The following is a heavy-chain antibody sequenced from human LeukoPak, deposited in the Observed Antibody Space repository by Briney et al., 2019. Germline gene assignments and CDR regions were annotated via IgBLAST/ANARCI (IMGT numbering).Heavy chain of an antibody. V-gene: IGHV3-53*01. CDR2: IYSGGST. CDR1: GGTFSSYA. Sequence: ASVKVSCKASGGTFSSYAISWVRQAPGKGLEWVSVIYSGGSTYYADSVKGRFTISRDNSKNTLYLQMNSLRAEDTAVYYCARDLDFWSGYPDWGQGTLVTVSS. D-gene: IGHD3-3*01. CDR3: ARDLDFWSGYPD. J-gene: IGHJ4*02.